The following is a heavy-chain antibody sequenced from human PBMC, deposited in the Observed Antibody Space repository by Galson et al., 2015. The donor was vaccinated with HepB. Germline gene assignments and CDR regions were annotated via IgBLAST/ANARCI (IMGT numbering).Heavy chain of an antibody. V-gene: IGHV3-48*03. J-gene: IGHJ4*02. Sequence: SLRLSCAASGATFSSYTMNWVRKTPGEGLQWVSYISTNGATIYYADSVKGRFTVAGDNAKNVMFLQMTSLRAEDTAVYYCARTFYFDYWGQGTPVTVSS. CDR3: ARTFYFDY. CDR2: ISTNGATI. CDR1: GATFSSYT.